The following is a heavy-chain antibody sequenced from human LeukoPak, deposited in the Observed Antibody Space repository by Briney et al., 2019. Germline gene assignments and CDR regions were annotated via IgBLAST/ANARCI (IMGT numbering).Heavy chain of an antibody. CDR2: IKQDGNEE. CDR3: ARVSTRSEDSSGYYSPLKFDY. CDR1: GFTFSSYW. Sequence: SGGSLRLSCAASGFTFSSYWMSWVRQAPGKGLEWVANIKQDGNEEYYVDSVKGRFTISRDNVQNSLYLQMNSLRAEDTAVYYCARVSTRSEDSSGYYSPLKFDYWGQGTLVTVSS. J-gene: IGHJ4*02. D-gene: IGHD3-22*01. V-gene: IGHV3-7*01.